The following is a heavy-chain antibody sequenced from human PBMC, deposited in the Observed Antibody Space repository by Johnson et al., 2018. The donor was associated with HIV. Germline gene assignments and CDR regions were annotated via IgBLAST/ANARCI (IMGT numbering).Heavy chain of an antibody. J-gene: IGHJ3*02. Sequence: EVQLVESGGGLVQPGGSLRLSCAASGFTFSSYDMHWVRQATGKGLEWVSDIGTAGDTDYQGAVKGRVTISREKAKNSLYLQMNSLRAGDTAVYYFARSDYDSSGYYAFDIWGQGTMVTVSS. CDR1: GFTFSSYD. CDR2: IGTAGDT. V-gene: IGHV3-13*01. CDR3: ARSDYDSSGYYAFDI. D-gene: IGHD3-22*01.